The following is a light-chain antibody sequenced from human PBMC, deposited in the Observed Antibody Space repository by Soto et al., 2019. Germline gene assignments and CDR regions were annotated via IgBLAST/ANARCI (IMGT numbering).Light chain of an antibody. CDR3: QQYGSSLYT. Sequence: EIVLTQSPGTLSLSPGERATLSCRASQSVSSSYLAWYQQKPGQAPRLLIYGASSRATGIPDRFSGSGSGTDFHLNISRLEPEDFAVYYCQQYGSSLYTFGQGTKLEIK. J-gene: IGKJ2*01. CDR1: QSVSSSY. V-gene: IGKV3-20*01. CDR2: GAS.